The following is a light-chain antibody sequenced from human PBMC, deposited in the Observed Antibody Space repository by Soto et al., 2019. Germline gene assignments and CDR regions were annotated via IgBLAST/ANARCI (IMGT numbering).Light chain of an antibody. CDR1: QTISSW. CDR3: QQSYSTPPGT. Sequence: DSFPITCRASQTISSWLAWYQQKPGKAPKLLIYKASTLKSGVPSRFSGSGSGTEFTLTISSLQPEDFATYYCQQSYSTPPGTFGQGTKVDIK. V-gene: IGKV1-5*03. CDR2: KAS. J-gene: IGKJ1*01.